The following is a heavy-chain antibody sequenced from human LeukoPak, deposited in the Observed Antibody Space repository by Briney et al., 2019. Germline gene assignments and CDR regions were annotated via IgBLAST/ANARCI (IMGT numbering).Heavy chain of an antibody. CDR1: GFTFSSYA. Sequence: PGGSLRLSCAASGFTFSSYAMSWVRQAPGKGLEWVSAISGSGGSTFYADSVKGRFTVSRGNSKNTLYLQMNSLRAEDTAVYYCAKSTKGYSSSDLDYWGQGTLVTVSS. CDR3: AKSTKGYSSSDLDY. CDR2: ISGSGGST. J-gene: IGHJ4*02. D-gene: IGHD6-6*01. V-gene: IGHV3-23*01.